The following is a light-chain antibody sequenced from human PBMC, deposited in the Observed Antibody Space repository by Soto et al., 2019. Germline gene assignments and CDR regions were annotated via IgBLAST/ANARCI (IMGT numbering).Light chain of an antibody. CDR3: QQYDSSWT. Sequence: DIKMTQSPSTLSASVGDRVTITCRASQSISGWLAWYQQKPGKAPKLLIYDASSLESGVPSRLSGSGSGTEFTLTISSLQPDDFATYYCQQYDSSWTFGQGTKVDIK. J-gene: IGKJ1*01. V-gene: IGKV1-5*01. CDR2: DAS. CDR1: QSISGW.